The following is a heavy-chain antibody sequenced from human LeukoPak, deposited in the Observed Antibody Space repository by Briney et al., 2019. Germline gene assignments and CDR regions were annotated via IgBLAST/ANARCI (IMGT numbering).Heavy chain of an antibody. CDR3: ITFEASY. CDR2: ISTSGSPI. V-gene: IGHV3-48*04. D-gene: IGHD2/OR15-2a*01. J-gene: IGHJ4*02. Sequence: SGGSLRLSCAASGFTFSSYSMNWVRQAPGKGLEWVSYISTSGSPIYYADSVKGRFTISRDNTKNSLYLQMNSLRAEDTAVYYCITFEASYWGQGTLVTVSS. CDR1: GFTFSSYS.